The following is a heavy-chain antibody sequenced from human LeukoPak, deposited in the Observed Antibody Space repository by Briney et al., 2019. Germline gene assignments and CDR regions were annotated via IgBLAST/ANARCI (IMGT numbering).Heavy chain of an antibody. CDR1: GFTFSTYW. CDR3: ANPSL. CDR2: ISNDGSNK. J-gene: IGHJ4*02. Sequence: GGSLRLSCAASGFTFSTYWMHWVRQAPGKGLMWVSRISNDGSNKIYADSVRGRFTISRDNAKNTLYLQINSLRAEDTAVYYYANPSLRGQGTLVTVSS. V-gene: IGHV3-74*01.